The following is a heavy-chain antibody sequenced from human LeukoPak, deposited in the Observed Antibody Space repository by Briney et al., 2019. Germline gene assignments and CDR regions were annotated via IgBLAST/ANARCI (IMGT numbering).Heavy chain of an antibody. CDR1: GGSISSYY. V-gene: IGHV4-4*09. CDR3: ARQWGYDLYYFDY. D-gene: IGHD5-12*01. Sequence: SETLSLTCTVSGGSISSYYWSWIRQPPGKGLEWIGYIYATGSTNYNPSLKSRVTISVDTSKNQFSLKLSSVTAADTAVYYCARQWGYDLYYFDYWGQGTLVTVSS. CDR2: IYATGST. J-gene: IGHJ4*02.